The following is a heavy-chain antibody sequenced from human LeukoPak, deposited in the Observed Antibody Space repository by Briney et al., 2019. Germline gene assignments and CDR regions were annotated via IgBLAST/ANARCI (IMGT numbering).Heavy chain of an antibody. CDR1: GYTFTSYY. J-gene: IGHJ4*02. Sequence: GASVKVSCKASGYTFTSYYMHWVRQAPGQGFEWMGIINPRGGSASSAQKLQGRVTLTRDTSTSTVYMELSSLRSEDTAVYYCARDYHGSGSLTTFDYWGQGTLVTISS. CDR2: INPRGGSA. V-gene: IGHV1-46*04. D-gene: IGHD3-10*01. CDR3: ARDYHGSGSLTTFDY.